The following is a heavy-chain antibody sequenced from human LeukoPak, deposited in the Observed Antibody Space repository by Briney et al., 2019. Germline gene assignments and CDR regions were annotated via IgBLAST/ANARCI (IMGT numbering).Heavy chain of an antibody. Sequence: GGSLRLSCAASGFTFSSYAMHWVRQAPGKGLEWVAVISYDGSNKYYADSVKGRFTISRDNSKNTLYLQMNSLRAEDTAVYYCARDRRTMVRGVTADYWGQGTLVTVSS. CDR1: GFTFSSYA. CDR3: ARDRRTMVRGVTADY. V-gene: IGHV3-30-3*01. CDR2: ISYDGSNK. D-gene: IGHD3-10*01. J-gene: IGHJ4*02.